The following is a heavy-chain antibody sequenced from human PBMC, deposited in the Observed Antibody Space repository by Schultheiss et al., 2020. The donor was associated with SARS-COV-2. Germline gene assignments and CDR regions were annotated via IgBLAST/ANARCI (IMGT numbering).Heavy chain of an antibody. CDR2: ISYDGSNK. V-gene: IGHV3-30*16. D-gene: IGHD6-19*01. J-gene: IGHJ4*02. CDR1: GFTFSSYA. Sequence: GGSLRLSCAASGFTFSSYAMHWVRQAPGKGLEWVAVISYDGSNKYYADSVKGRFTISRDSSKSTLYLQMNSLRGEDTAVYYCVKGVAGNFDYWGQGTLVTVSS. CDR3: VKGVAGNFDY.